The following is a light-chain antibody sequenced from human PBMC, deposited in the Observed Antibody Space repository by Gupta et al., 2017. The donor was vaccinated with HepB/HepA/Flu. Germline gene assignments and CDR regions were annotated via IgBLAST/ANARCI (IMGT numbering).Light chain of an antibody. J-gene: IGLJ2*01. CDR1: SSDVGGYNY. V-gene: IGLV2-14*03. CDR2: DVS. CDR3: SSYTSSSTLGI. Sequence: QSALTQPASVSGSPGQSITISCTGTSSDVGGYNYVSCYQQHPGKSPKLIIYDVSNRPSGFSNRFSGSKSGNTASLTISGLQAEDEGDYYCSSYTSSSTLGIFGGGTKLTVL.